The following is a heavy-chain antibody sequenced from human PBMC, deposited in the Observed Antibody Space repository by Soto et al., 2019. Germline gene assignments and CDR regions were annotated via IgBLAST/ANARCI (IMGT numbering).Heavy chain of an antibody. J-gene: IGHJ6*02. CDR2: LSSDGSSP. D-gene: IGHD6-13*01. Sequence: GRSLRLSCAASGFNFTNYAMSWARQAPGKGLVWVSPLSSDGSSPNYADSVKGRFTISRDNAKNTLYLQMNSLRAEDTAVYYRAREREAAVWSTGRDVWGRGTTVTVSS. V-gene: IGHV3-74*01. CDR3: AREREAAVWSTGRDV. CDR1: GFNFTNYA.